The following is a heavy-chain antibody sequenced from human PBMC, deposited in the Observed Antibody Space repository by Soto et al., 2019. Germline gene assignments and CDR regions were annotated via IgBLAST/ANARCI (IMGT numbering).Heavy chain of an antibody. V-gene: IGHV1-58*01. D-gene: IGHD1-26*01. J-gene: IGHJ6*02. CDR3: ARDSGSYANYYYGMDV. CDR2: IVVGSGNT. CDR1: GFTFTSSA. Sequence: GASVKVSCKASGFTFTSSAVQWVRQARGQRLEWIGWIVVGSGNTNYAQKFQERVTITRDMSTSTAYMELSSLRSDDTAVYYCARDSGSYANYYYGMDVWGQGTTVTVSS.